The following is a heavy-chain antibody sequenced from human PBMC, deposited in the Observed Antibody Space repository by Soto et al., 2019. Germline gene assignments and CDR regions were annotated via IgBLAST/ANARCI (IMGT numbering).Heavy chain of an antibody. CDR3: ARGLPRVTIFGVVIIQARFDP. Sequence: SETLSLTCAVYGGSFSGYYWSWIRQPPGKGLEWIGEINHSGSTNYNPSLKSRVTISVDTSKNQFSLKLSSVTAADTAVYYCARGLPRVTIFGVVIIQARFDPWGQGTLVTVSS. J-gene: IGHJ5*02. V-gene: IGHV4-34*01. D-gene: IGHD3-3*01. CDR1: GGSFSGYY. CDR2: INHSGST.